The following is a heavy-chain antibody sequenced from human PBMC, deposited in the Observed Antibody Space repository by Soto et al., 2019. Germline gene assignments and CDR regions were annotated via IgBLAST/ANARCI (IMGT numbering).Heavy chain of an antibody. CDR1: GGSFSGYY. J-gene: IGHJ4*02. CDR3: ARGDILTGYSY. D-gene: IGHD3-9*01. CDR2: INHSGST. Sequence: PSETLSLTCAVYGGSFSGYYLSWVRQPPGKGLEWIGEINHSGSTNYNPSLKSRVTISVDTSKNQFSLKLSSVTAADTAVYYCARGDILTGYSYWGQGTLVTVSS. V-gene: IGHV4-34*01.